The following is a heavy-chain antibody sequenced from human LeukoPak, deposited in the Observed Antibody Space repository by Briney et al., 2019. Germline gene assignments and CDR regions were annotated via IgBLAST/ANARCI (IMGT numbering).Heavy chain of an antibody. CDR1: GFTFDNYA. D-gene: IGHD1-26*01. Sequence: GGSLRLSCAASGFTFDNYAMHWVRQAPGKGLEWVSTISWNSGSVSYADSVRGRFTISRDNAKNSLYLQMNSLRADDPALYYCAKDGGGSGSSYGYNWFDSWGRGTRVTVSS. CDR3: AKDGGGSGSSYGYNWFDS. CDR2: ISWNSGSV. V-gene: IGHV3-9*01. J-gene: IGHJ5*01.